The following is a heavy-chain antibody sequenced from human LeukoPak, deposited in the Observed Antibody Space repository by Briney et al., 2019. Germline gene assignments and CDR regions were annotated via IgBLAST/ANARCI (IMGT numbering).Heavy chain of an antibody. CDR3: ARENDGSRDYYYYYYMDV. D-gene: IGHD3-10*01. CDR1: GGSISSGGYY. J-gene: IGHJ6*03. V-gene: IGHV4-30-2*01. CDR2: IYHSGST. Sequence: PSQTLSLTCTVSGGSISSGGYYWSWIRQPPGKGLEWIGYIYHSGSTYYNPSLKSRVTISVDRSKNQFSLKLSSVTAADTAVYYCARENDGSRDYYYYYYMDVWGKGTTVTVSS.